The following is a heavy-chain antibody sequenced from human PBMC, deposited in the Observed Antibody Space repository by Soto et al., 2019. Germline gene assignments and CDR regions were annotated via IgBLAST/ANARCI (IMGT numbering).Heavy chain of an antibody. CDR2: INPSGGST. Sequence: AAVKVSCKASGYTSTSYYMHWVRQAPGQGLEWMGIINPSGGSTSYAQKFQGRVTMTRDTSTSTVYMELSSLRSEDTAVYYCARDGYSYGPPLDYWGQGTLVTVSS. CDR1: GYTSTSYY. J-gene: IGHJ4*02. CDR3: ARDGYSYGPPLDY. V-gene: IGHV1-46*01. D-gene: IGHD5-18*01.